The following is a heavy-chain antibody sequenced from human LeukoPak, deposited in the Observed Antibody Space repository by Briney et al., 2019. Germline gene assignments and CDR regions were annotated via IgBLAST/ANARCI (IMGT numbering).Heavy chain of an antibody. Sequence: GGSLRLSCAASGFTFDDYGMSWVRQAPGKGLEWVSGINWNGGSTGYADSVKGRFTISRDNAKNSLYLQMNSLRAEDTAVYYCARSGYDFWSGYYPHYYYYYMDVWGKGTTVTVSS. V-gene: IGHV3-20*04. D-gene: IGHD3-3*01. CDR3: ARSGYDFWSGYYPHYYYYYMDV. CDR1: GFTFDDYG. J-gene: IGHJ6*03. CDR2: INWNGGST.